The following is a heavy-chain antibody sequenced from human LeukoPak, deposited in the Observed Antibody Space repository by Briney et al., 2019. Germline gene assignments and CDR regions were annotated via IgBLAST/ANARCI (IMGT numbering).Heavy chain of an antibody. V-gene: IGHV1-69*04. CDR1: GGTFSGYA. Sequence: GASVQVSCQASGGTFSGYAISWVRQAPGQGLEWMGRIIPILGIANYAQKFQGRVTITADKSTSTAYMELSSLRSEDTAVYYCARDPEYSSSNFDYWGQGTLVTVSS. J-gene: IGHJ4*02. D-gene: IGHD6-6*01. CDR3: ARDPEYSSSNFDY. CDR2: IIPILGIA.